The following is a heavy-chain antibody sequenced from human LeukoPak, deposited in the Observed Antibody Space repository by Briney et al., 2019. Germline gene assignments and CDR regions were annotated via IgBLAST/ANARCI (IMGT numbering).Heavy chain of an antibody. CDR2: IYYSGST. V-gene: IGHV4-31*03. Sequence: SQTLSLTCTVSGGSISSGGYYWSWIRQHPGKGLEWIGYIYYSGSTYYNPSLKSRVTISVDTSKNQFSLKLSSVTAADTAVYYCASWWGSSGWYESYGMDVWGQGTTVTVSS. CDR1: GGSISSGGYY. D-gene: IGHD6-19*01. CDR3: ASWWGSSGWYESYGMDV. J-gene: IGHJ6*02.